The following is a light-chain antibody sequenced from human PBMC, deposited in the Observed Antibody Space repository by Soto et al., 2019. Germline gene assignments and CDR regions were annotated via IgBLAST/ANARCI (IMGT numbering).Light chain of an antibody. CDR2: EVS. CDR1: SSDVGDYDY. CDR3: SSYASSSTLGVI. Sequence: QSVLTQPASVSGSPGQSITISCTGTSSDVGDYDYVSWYQQHPDKAPKLIIYEVSIRPSGVSNRFSGSKSGDTASLTISGLQAEDEADYHCSSYASSSTLGVIFGGGTQLTVL. J-gene: IGLJ2*01. V-gene: IGLV2-14*01.